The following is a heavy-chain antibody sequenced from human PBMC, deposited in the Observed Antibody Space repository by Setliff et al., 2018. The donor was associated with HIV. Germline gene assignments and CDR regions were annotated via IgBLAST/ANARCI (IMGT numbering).Heavy chain of an antibody. J-gene: IGHJ3*01. V-gene: IGHV3-53*01. Sequence: PGGSLRLSCAASGFSFNDYYMSWVRQKPGRGLEWVSLIQSGGIIYYADSVKGRFTISRDSSSNTLSLQMTSLRAEDTALYYCAKLDYYDYSGSWARKSAIDFWGRGTMVTVSS. CDR3: AKLDYYDYSGSWARKSAIDF. D-gene: IGHD3-22*01. CDR1: GFSFNDYY. CDR2: IQSGGII.